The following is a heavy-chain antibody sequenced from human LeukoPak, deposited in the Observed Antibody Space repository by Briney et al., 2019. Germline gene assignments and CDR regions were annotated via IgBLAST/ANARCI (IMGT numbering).Heavy chain of an antibody. CDR3: ARGPKGWDAFDI. D-gene: IGHD2-15*01. J-gene: IGHJ3*02. V-gene: IGHV3-21*01. CDR1: GFTFSSYS. Sequence: GGSMSLSSAASGFTFSSYSMNWVRQAPGKGMEWVASISSSSSYIYYADSVKGRFTISRDNAKNSLYLQMNSLRAEDTAVYYCARGPKGWDAFDIWGQGTMVTVSS. CDR2: ISSSSSYI.